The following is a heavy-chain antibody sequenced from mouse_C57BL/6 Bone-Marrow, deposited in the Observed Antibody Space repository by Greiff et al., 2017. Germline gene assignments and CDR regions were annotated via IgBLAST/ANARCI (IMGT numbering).Heavy chain of an antibody. CDR2: IHPNSGST. CDR3: ARYYFRDAMDY. CDR1: GYTFTSYW. V-gene: IGHV1-64*01. J-gene: IGHJ4*01. Sequence: VQLQQPGAELVKPGASVKLSCKASGYTFTSYWMHWVKQRPGQGLEWIGMIHPNSGSTNYNEKFKSKATLTVDKSSSTAYMQLSSLTSEDSAVYYCARYYFRDAMDYWGQGTSVTVSS. D-gene: IGHD1-1*01.